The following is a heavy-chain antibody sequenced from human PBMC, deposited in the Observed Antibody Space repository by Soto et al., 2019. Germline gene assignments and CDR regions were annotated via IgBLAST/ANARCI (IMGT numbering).Heavy chain of an antibody. CDR1: GFTFSSFG. J-gene: IGHJ6*02. Sequence: QVQLVESGGGVVQPGRSLRRSCAASGFTFSSFGMHWVRQAPGKGLEWVAFISFDGSNKYYVDSVKGRFIISRDNSKNTLSLQMNSLKAEDTAVYYCAKDTSKYSNNWPAYYGLDVWGQGTTVTVSS. CDR3: AKDTSKYSNNWPAYYGLDV. V-gene: IGHV3-30*18. D-gene: IGHD6-13*01. CDR2: ISFDGSNK.